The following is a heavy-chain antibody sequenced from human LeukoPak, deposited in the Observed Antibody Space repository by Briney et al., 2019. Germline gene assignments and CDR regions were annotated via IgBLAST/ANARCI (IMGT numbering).Heavy chain of an antibody. CDR1: GYSISSGYY. V-gene: IGHV4-38-2*02. CDR3: ARDPRLNWFDP. J-gene: IGHJ5*02. CDR2: IYHSGST. Sequence: SETLSLTCAVSGYSISSGYYWGWIRQPPGNPLDWIGSIYHSGSTYYNPSLKSRVTISVDTSKNQFSLKLSSMTAADAAVYYCARDPRLNWFDPWGQGTLVTVSS.